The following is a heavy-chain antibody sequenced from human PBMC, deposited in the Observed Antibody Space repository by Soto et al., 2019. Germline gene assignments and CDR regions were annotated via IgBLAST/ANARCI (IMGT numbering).Heavy chain of an antibody. Sequence: QVQLVQSGAQVKKPGASVKVSCKASGYTFDNYALHWVRQAPGRRLEWMGWIHAGNGYTKYSQSFQGRVTITRDTSTNTVSMELSSLRSEDTAVYYCARVQYCGYDIKLAFEIWGHGTMVTVSS. CDR2: IHAGNGYT. V-gene: IGHV1-3*01. J-gene: IGHJ3*02. CDR3: ARVQYCGYDIKLAFEI. CDR1: GYTFDNYA. D-gene: IGHD5-12*01.